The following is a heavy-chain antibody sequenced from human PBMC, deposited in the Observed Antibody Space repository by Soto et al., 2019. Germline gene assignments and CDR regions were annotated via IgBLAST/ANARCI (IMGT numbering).Heavy chain of an antibody. J-gene: IGHJ3*02. D-gene: IGHD4-17*01. V-gene: IGHV3-21*01. CDR2: ISSSSSYI. CDR3: APPVGGDYYPDAFDI. Sequence: EVQLVESGGGLVKPGGSLRLSCAASGFTFSSYSMNWVRQAPGKGLEWVSSISSSSSYIYYADSVKGRFTISRDNAKNSLYLQMTSLRAEDTAVYYCAPPVGGDYYPDAFDIWGQGTMVTVSS. CDR1: GFTFSSYS.